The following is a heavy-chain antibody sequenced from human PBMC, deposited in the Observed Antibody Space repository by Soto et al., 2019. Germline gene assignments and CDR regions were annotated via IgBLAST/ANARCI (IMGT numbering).Heavy chain of an antibody. Sequence: QVQLVESGGGVVQPGRSLRLSCAASGFTFSSYGMHWVRQAPGKGLEWVAVISYDGSNKYYADSVKGRFTISRDNSKNTLYLQMNSLRAEDTAVYYCAKGDNWNYWFLDYWGQGTLVTVSS. D-gene: IGHD1-7*01. J-gene: IGHJ4*02. CDR2: ISYDGSNK. V-gene: IGHV3-30*18. CDR1: GFTFSSYG. CDR3: AKGDNWNYWFLDY.